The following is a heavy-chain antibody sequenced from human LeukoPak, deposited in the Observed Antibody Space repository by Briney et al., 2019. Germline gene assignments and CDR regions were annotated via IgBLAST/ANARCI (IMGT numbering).Heavy chain of an antibody. D-gene: IGHD1-26*01. CDR1: GFTFSSYA. CDR2: ISGSGGST. V-gene: IGHV3-23*01. Sequence: GGSLRLSCAASGFTFSSYAMSWVRQAPGKGLEWVSAISGSGGSTYYADSVKGRFTISRDNSKNTLYLQMNSLRAEDTAVYYCAKLSWELPHYYYYMDVWGKGTTVTVSS. J-gene: IGHJ6*03. CDR3: AKLSWELPHYYYYMDV.